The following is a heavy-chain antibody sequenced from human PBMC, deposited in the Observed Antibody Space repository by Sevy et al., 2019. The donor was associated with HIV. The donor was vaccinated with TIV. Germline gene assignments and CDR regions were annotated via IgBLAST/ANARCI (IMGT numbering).Heavy chain of an antibody. Sequence: SETLSLTCTVSGGSINSVHWNWIRQPPGKGLEWIGYVYYTGDTNYNPSLKNRVTISVDRSKNQFSLNLTSVTAADTSVYYGARRNGFDIWGQGTMVTVSS. V-gene: IGHV4-59*08. CDR3: ARRNGFDI. D-gene: IGHD2-8*01. CDR2: VYYTGDT. CDR1: GGSINSVH. J-gene: IGHJ3*02.